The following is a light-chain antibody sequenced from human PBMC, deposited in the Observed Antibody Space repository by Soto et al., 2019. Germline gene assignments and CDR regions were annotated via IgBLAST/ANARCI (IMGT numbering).Light chain of an antibody. CDR3: SSYARSSTLV. J-gene: IGLJ3*02. CDR1: SSDVGGYNY. Sequence: QSALTQPASVSGSPGQSITISCTGTSSDVGGYNYVSWYQQHPGKAPKLMIFEVTNRPSGVCNRFSGSKSGNTASLTISGLQAEDEADYYCSSYARSSTLVFGGGTKLTVL. CDR2: EVT. V-gene: IGLV2-14*01.